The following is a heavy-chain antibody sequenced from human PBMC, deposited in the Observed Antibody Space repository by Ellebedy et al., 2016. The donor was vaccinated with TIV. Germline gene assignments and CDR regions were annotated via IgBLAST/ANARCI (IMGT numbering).Heavy chain of an antibody. CDR2: IRSKANSYAT. CDR3: TGSDSDYARDY. CDR1: GFTFSGSA. V-gene: IGHV3-73*01. J-gene: IGHJ4*02. Sequence: GGSLRLXXAASGFTFSGSAMHWVRQASGKGLEWVGRIRSKANSYATAYAASVKGRFTISRDDSKNTAYLQMNSLKTEDTAVYYCTGSDSDYARDYWGQGTLVTVSS. D-gene: IGHD4-17*01.